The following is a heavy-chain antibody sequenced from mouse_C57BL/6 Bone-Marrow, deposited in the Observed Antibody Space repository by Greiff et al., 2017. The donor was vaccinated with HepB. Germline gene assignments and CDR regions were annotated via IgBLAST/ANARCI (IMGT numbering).Heavy chain of an antibody. CDR1: GYSITSGYY. CDR3: AREGPSTMITTGYYYFDY. Sequence: EVQLQESGPGLVKPSQSLSLTCSVTGYSITSGYYWNWIRQFPGNKLEWMGYISYDGSNNYNPTLKNRISISRDTSKNQFFLNLNSVTTEDTATYYCAREGPSTMITTGYYYFDYWGQGTTLTVSS. D-gene: IGHD2-4*01. V-gene: IGHV3-6*01. J-gene: IGHJ2*01. CDR2: ISYDGSN.